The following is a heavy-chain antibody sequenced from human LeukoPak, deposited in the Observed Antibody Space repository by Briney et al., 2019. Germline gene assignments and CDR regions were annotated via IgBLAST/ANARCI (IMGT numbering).Heavy chain of an antibody. Sequence: PGRSLRLSCAASGFTFSSYAMHWVRQAPGKGLEWVAVISYDGSNKYYADSVKGRFTISRDNSKNTLYLQMNSLRAEDTAVYYCASSLPSIAAAGTGHFDYWGQGTLVTVSS. V-gene: IGHV3-30-3*01. CDR3: ASSLPSIAAAGTGHFDY. J-gene: IGHJ4*02. CDR2: ISYDGSNK. D-gene: IGHD6-13*01. CDR1: GFTFSSYA.